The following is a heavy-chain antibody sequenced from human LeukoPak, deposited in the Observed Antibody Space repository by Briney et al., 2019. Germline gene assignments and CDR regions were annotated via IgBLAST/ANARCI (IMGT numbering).Heavy chain of an antibody. J-gene: IGHJ4*02. CDR2: IAPDGSRT. V-gene: IGHV3-74*01. CDR1: GFTLNAYW. D-gene: IGHD5-18*01. Sequence: PGGSLRLSCAASGFTLNAYWMHWVRQAPGRGLVWVSRIAPDGSRTDYADSVKGRFTISSDYAKNTLYLQLNSLRPEDTALYCCTMDTFGPRDYWGQGALVTVSS. CDR3: TMDTFGPRDY.